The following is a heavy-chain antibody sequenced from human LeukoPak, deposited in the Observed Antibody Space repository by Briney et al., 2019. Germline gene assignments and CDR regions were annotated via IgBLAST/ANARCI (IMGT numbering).Heavy chain of an antibody. CDR3: ASSYQLLYFQH. D-gene: IGHD2-2*01. J-gene: IGHJ1*01. CDR1: GGSISSGGYY. V-gene: IGHV4-30-2*01. CDR2: IYHSGST. Sequence: SETLSLTCTVSGGSISSGGYYWSWIRQPPGKGLEWIGYIYHSGSTYYNPSLKSRVTISVDRSKNQFSPKLSSVTAADTAVYYCASSYQLLYFQHWGQGTLVTVSS.